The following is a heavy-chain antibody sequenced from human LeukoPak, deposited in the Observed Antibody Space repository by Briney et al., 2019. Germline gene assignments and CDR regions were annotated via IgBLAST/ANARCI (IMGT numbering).Heavy chain of an antibody. CDR3: ARSYGGNLYYFDY. V-gene: IGHV4-39*07. J-gene: IGHJ4*02. D-gene: IGHD4-23*01. CDR1: GAFISSYY. CDR2: IYYSGST. Sequence: SETLSLTCTVSGAFISSYYWGWIRQPPGKGLEWIGSIYYSGSTYYNPSLKSRVTISVDTSKNQFSLKLSSVTAADTAVYYCARSYGGNLYYFDYWGQGTLVTVSS.